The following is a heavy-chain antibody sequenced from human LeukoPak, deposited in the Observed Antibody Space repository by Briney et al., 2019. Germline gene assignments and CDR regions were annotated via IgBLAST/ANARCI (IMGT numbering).Heavy chain of an antibody. Sequence: GSLRLSCAASGFTFSSYAMSWVRQAPGEGLEWVSAISGSGGSTYYADSVKGRFTISRDNSENTLYLQMNSLRAEDTAVYYCAKSFSGWYYFDYWGQGTLVTVSS. V-gene: IGHV3-23*01. CDR3: AKSFSGWYYFDY. D-gene: IGHD6-19*01. J-gene: IGHJ4*02. CDR2: ISGSGGST. CDR1: GFTFSSYA.